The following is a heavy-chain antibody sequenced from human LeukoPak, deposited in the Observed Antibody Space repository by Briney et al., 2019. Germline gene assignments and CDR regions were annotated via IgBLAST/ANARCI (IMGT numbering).Heavy chain of an antibody. CDR2: IWYDGSNK. Sequence: PGRSLRLSCAASGFTFSSYGMHWVCQAPGKGLEWVAVIWYDGSNKYYADSVKGRFTISRDNSKNTLYLQMNSLRAEDTAVYYCARRICSSTSCYCDYWGQGTLVTVSS. CDR1: GFTFSSYG. J-gene: IGHJ4*02. CDR3: ARRICSSTSCYCDY. D-gene: IGHD2-2*01. V-gene: IGHV3-33*01.